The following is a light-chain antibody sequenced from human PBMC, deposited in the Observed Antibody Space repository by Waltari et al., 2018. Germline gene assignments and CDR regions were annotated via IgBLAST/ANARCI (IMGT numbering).Light chain of an antibody. CDR1: QSVSSY. J-gene: IGKJ2*01. CDR2: DAF. V-gene: IGKV3-11*01. Sequence: EIVLTQSPATLSLSPGERATLSCRASQSVSSYLAWYQQKPGQAPRLLIYDAFNRATGIPTRFSGSGSGTDFTLTISSLEPEDFAVYYCQQRSNWPSFGQGTKLEL. CDR3: QQRSNWPS.